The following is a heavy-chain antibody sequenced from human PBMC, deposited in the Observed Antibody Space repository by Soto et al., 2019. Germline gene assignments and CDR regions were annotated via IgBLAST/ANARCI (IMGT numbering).Heavy chain of an antibody. CDR1: GFTFEDHA. J-gene: IGHJ6*02. CDR3: VRDMAHYDFSGNHERGLDV. D-gene: IGHD3-3*01. V-gene: IGHV3-9*01. Sequence: GGSLRLSCVASGFTFEDHAMHWVRQGPGKGREWVSGISWNSDIIVYADSVKGGFTMSRDNVKNSLYLQMSSLRSEDTAAYYCVRDMAHYDFSGNHERGLDVWVQGTTVTVSS. CDR2: ISWNSDII.